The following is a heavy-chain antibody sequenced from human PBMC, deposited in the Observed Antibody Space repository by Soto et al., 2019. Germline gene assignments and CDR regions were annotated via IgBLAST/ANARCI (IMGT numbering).Heavy chain of an antibody. CDR3: ARAPGAAYGSAFDY. CDR2: IIPIFGTA. J-gene: IGHJ4*02. CDR1: GGTFSSYA. Sequence: SVKVSCKASGGTFSSYAISWVRQAPGQGLEWMGGIIPIFGTANYAQKFQGRVTIAADESTSTAYMELSSLRSEDTAVYYCARAPGAAYGSAFDYWGQGTLVTVSS. V-gene: IGHV1-69*13. D-gene: IGHD3-10*01.